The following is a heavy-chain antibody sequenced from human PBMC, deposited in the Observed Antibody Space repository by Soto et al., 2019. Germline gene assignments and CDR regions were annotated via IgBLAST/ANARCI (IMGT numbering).Heavy chain of an antibody. CDR2: INAGNGNT. CDR1: GYTFTSYA. Sequence: ASVKVSCKASGYTFTSYAMHWVRQAPGQRLEWMGWINAGNGNTKYSQKFQGRVTITRDTSASTAYMELSSLRSEDTTVYYCARDARVAWYGALYFDYWRQGTLVSVSS. CDR3: ARDARVAWYGALYFDY. J-gene: IGHJ4*02. V-gene: IGHV1-3*01. D-gene: IGHD6-13*01.